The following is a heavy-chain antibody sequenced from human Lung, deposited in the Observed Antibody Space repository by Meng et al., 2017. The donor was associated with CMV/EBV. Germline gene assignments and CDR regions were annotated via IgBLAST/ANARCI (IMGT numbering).Heavy chain of an antibody. J-gene: IGHJ6*02. CDR3: AREEILVEASAVGRAKYYYSGMDA. D-gene: IGHD2-15*01. CDR2: MNTNSGNT. CDR1: GYTFTRYD. V-gene: IGHV1-8*01. Sequence: ASVXVSXKASGYTFTRYDINWVRQAAGQGLEWMGWMNTNSGNTGYAQNFQGRVTMTRNTATGTAYMELTSLKSEDTAVYYCAREEILVEASAVGRAKYYYSGMDAWXQETTVTVSS.